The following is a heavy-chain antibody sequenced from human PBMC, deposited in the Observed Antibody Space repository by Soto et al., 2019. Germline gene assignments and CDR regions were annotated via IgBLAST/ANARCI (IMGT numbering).Heavy chain of an antibody. CDR1: GGTFSSYA. CDR2: IIPIFGTA. V-gene: IGHV1-69*05. J-gene: IGHJ3*02. D-gene: IGHD6-13*01. Sequence: SVKVSCKASGGTFSSYAISWVRQAPGQGLEWMGGIIPIFGTANYAQKFQGRVTITRDTSASTAYMELSSLRSEDTAVYYCARLPGIAAAGTIDAFDIWGQGTMVTVS. CDR3: ARLPGIAAAGTIDAFDI.